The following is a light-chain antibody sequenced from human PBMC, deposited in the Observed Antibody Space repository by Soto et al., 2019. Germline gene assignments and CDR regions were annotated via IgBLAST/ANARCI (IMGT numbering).Light chain of an antibody. J-gene: IGKJ5*01. V-gene: IGKV3-20*01. CDR2: DAS. CDR1: QNIRSS. CDR3: QVYGPSPPIT. Sequence: EVVMTQSPASLSASPGERVTLSCRASQNIRSSLAWYQQRPGQAPRLLIYDASTRATGIPPRFSGGGSGADFTLTISRLEPEDFAVYYCQVYGPSPPITFGQGTRLEIK.